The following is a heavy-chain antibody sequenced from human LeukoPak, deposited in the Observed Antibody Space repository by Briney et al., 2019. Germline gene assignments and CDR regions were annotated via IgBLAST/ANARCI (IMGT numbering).Heavy chain of an antibody. Sequence: GGSLRLSCAASGFTFSSYSMNWVRQAPGKGPEWVSSISSSSSYIYYADSVKGRFTISRDNAKNSLYLQMNSLRAEDTAVYYCATEDDYGDAGVDYWGQGTLVTVSS. CDR1: GFTFSSYS. CDR2: ISSSSSYI. J-gene: IGHJ4*02. D-gene: IGHD4-17*01. V-gene: IGHV3-21*01. CDR3: ATEDDYGDAGVDY.